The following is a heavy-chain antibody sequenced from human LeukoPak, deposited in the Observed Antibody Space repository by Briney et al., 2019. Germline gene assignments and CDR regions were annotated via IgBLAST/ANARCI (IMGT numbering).Heavy chain of an antibody. D-gene: IGHD3-22*01. CDR2: ISPDGTKD. V-gene: IGHV3-30-3*01. CDR3: ARDRGDYYDSSGYLDY. CDR1: GFTFSSYA. Sequence: GGSLRLSCAASGFTFSSYAMHWVRHSPGKGLEWLALISPDGTKDYYPDSVKGRFTISRDNSKNTLYLQMNGLGAADTAVYYCARDRGDYYDSSGYLDYWGQGTLVTVSS. J-gene: IGHJ4*02.